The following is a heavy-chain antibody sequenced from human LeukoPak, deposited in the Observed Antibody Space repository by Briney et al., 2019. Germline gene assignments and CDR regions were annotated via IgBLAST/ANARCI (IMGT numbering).Heavy chain of an antibody. J-gene: IGHJ6*03. CDR3: ARTHYYYYMDV. V-gene: IGHV4-59*01. Sequence: SETLSLTCTVSGGSISSYYWSWIREPPGKGLEWIGYIYYSGSTNYNPSLKSRVTISVDTSKNQFSLNLSSVTAADAAVYYCARTHYYYYMDVWGKGTTVTVSS. CDR1: GGSISSYY. CDR2: IYYSGST.